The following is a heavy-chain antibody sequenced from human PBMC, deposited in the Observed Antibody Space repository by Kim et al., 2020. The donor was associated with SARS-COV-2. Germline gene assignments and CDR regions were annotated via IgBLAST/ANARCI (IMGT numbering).Heavy chain of an antibody. Sequence: SETLSLTCTVSGGSISTYYWSWIRQPPGKGLEWIGYIYYSGSTNYNPSLKNRVTISVDTSKNQFSLKQSSVTAADTAVYYCARRGYFDYWGQGTLVTVSS. J-gene: IGHJ4*02. CDR3: ARRGYFDY. CDR2: IYYSGST. V-gene: IGHV4-59*13. CDR1: GGSISTYY.